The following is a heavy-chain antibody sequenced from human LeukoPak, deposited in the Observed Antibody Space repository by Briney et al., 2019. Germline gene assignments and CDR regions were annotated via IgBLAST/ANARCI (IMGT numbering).Heavy chain of an antibody. Sequence: KPSETLSLTCTVSGDSISSYYWSWIRQPPGKGLEWIGYISYTGSTNYNPSLKSRVTISVDRSKNQFSLKLSSVTAADTAVYYCAREPPLGYCSSTSCGGFDYWGQGTLVTVSS. V-gene: IGHV4-59*12. CDR3: AREPPLGYCSSTSCGGFDY. D-gene: IGHD2-2*01. CDR2: ISYTGST. CDR1: GDSISSYY. J-gene: IGHJ4*02.